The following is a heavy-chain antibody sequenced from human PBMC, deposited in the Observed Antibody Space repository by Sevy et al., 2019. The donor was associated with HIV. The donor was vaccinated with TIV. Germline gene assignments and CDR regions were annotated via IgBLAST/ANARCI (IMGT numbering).Heavy chain of an antibody. D-gene: IGHD2-21*02. CDR1: GFTFSDYD. V-gene: IGHV3-30*01. CDR2: MSHDGNYK. Sequence: GGSLRLSCAASGFTFSDYDMHCVRQAPGKGLEWVAVMSHDGNYKNHADSVKVRFTISRDNFKNTLYLQMNSLSVEDSAVYFCARLFSGGRDCYYLDYWGQGARVTVSS. CDR3: ARLFSGGRDCYYLDY. J-gene: IGHJ4*02.